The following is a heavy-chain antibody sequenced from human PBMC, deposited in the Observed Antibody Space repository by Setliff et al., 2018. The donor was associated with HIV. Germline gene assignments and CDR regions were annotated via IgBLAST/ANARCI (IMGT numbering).Heavy chain of an antibody. V-gene: IGHV1-18*04. J-gene: IGHJ4*02. Sequence: ASVKVSCKASGYIFLGYDISCVRQAPGQGLEWMGWIDVNKGNTNYAEKFQGRVTLTTDTSTNTAYMEVRSLTSDDTAVYYCVRDGIIRTTRVFDYWGQGTLVTVSS. CDR2: IDVNKGNT. CDR1: GYIFLGYD. D-gene: IGHD3-16*02. CDR3: VRDGIIRTTRVFDY.